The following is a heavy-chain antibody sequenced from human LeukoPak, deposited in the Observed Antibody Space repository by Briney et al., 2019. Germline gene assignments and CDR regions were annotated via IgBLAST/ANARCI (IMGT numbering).Heavy chain of an antibody. CDR1: GGSMSSSTYY. CDR2: SYYSGST. J-gene: IGHJ6*03. D-gene: IGHD5-12*01. V-gene: IGHV4-39*01. Sequence: SETLSLTCTVFGGSMSSSTYYWGWIRQPPGKGLEWIGNSYYSGSTYYTPSLKSRVTISVDTSKKQLSLKLRSVTAADTAVYFCARRVSGYDRWGRYYYSYMDVWGKGTTVTVSS. CDR3: ARRVSGYDRWGRYYYSYMDV.